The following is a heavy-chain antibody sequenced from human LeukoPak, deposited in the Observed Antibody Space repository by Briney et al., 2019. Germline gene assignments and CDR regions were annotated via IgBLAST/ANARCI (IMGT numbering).Heavy chain of an antibody. CDR1: GLIFETYG. V-gene: IGHV3-30*18. D-gene: IGHD5-18*01. CDR2: ISNNGSNT. CDR3: VKGRRGSSYVHYFDR. J-gene: IGHJ4*02. Sequence: GGSLRLSCAVSGLIFETYGMHWVRQAPGKGLEWVGVISNNGSNTYYGDSVKGRFTISRDNSKNTLSLQMNGLRIEDTGVYFCVKGRRGSSYVHYFDRWGQGTLVTVSS.